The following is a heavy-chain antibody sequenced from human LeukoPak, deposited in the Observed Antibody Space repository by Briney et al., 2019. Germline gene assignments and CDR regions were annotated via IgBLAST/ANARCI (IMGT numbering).Heavy chain of an antibody. D-gene: IGHD4-23*01. CDR2: IKQDGSEK. Sequence: GGSLRLSCTTSGFTFSSYWMSWVRQAPGKGLEWVANIKQDGSEKYYVDSVKGRFTISRDNAKNSLYLQMISLGAEDTAVYYCTRDEHGKTAYWGQGTLVTVSS. V-gene: IGHV3-7*01. CDR3: TRDEHGKTAY. CDR1: GFTFSSYW. J-gene: IGHJ4*02.